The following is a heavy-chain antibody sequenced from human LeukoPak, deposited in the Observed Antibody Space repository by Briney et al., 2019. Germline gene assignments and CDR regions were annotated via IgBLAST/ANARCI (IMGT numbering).Heavy chain of an antibody. CDR1: GGSISSGGYS. D-gene: IGHD6-6*01. J-gene: IGHJ4*02. CDR2: IYHSGST. Sequence: SETLSLTCAVSGGSISSGGYSWSWIRQPPGKGLEWIGYIYHSGSTYYNPSLKSRVTISVDRSKNQFSLKLSSVTAADTAVYYCARDSSYSSSSPFDYWGQGTLVTVSS. CDR3: ARDSSYSSSSPFDY. V-gene: IGHV4-30-2*01.